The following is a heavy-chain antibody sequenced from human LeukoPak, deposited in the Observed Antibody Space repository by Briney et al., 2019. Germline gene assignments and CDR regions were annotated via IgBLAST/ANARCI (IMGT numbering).Heavy chain of an antibody. V-gene: IGHV3-48*03. CDR2: VSTSGSSI. Sequence: GGSLRLSCAASGFTFSSYEMNWVRQAPGKGLEWLSYVSTSGSSISYADSVKGRFTISRDNAKNSLYLQMNSLRAEDTALYYCARDFDYWGQGTLVTVSS. J-gene: IGHJ4*02. CDR1: GFTFSSYE. CDR3: ARDFDY.